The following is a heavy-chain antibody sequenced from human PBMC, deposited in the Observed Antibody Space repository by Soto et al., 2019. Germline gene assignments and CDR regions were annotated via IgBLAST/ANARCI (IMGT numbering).Heavy chain of an antibody. D-gene: IGHD2-2*01. CDR2: IYYSGST. CDR1: GGSISSGDYY. CDR3: ARACSSNSCQGYNWLDP. Sequence: SETLSLTCTVSGGSISSGDYYWSWIRQPPGKGLEWIGYIYYSGSTYYNPSLKSRVTISVDTSKNQFSLKLSSVTAADTAVYYCARACSSNSCQGYNWLDPWGPGTLVTVST. V-gene: IGHV4-30-4*01. J-gene: IGHJ5*02.